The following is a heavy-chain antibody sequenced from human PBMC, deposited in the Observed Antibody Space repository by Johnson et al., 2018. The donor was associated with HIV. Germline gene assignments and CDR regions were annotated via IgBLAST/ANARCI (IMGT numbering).Heavy chain of an antibody. CDR1: GFTFSNYW. CDR3: ARGRCPEYSDIASGACEI. D-gene: IGHD1-26*01. CDR2: IKEDGSDK. Sequence: VQLVESGGGLVQPGGSLRLSCAASGFTFSNYWLNWVRQAPGTGLAWVANIKEDGSDKYYVDSVKGRFTISRDNVQNSLSLQLNSLRPEDTAVYYCARGRCPEYSDIASGACEIWGQGTMVTVSS. J-gene: IGHJ3*02. V-gene: IGHV3-7*01.